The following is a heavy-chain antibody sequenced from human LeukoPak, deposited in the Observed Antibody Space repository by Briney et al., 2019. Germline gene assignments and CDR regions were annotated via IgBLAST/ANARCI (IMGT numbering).Heavy chain of an antibody. Sequence: GGSLRLSCAVSGFTITDYGMSWVRQAPGKGLEWVSAISVSGDTKYYADSVKGRFTISRDNSKNTLYLQMNSLRAEDTAVYYCAKSALIVVVVAATLSWGQGTLVTVSS. V-gene: IGHV3-23*01. D-gene: IGHD2-15*01. CDR3: AKSALIVVVVAATLS. J-gene: IGHJ4*02. CDR1: GFTITDYG. CDR2: ISVSGDTK.